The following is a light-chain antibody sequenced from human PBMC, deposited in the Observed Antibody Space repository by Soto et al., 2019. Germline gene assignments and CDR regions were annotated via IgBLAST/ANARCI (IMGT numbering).Light chain of an antibody. Sequence: DIQMTQSPSSVSGSVGDRVIISCRASQDISSNLAWYQQRPGKAPKLLIYDASSLQSGVPSRFSGSGYGTDFTLSISGLQPEDFGTYYCQQANSLSITFGQGTRLEIK. CDR2: DAS. CDR3: QQANSLSIT. CDR1: QDISSN. J-gene: IGKJ5*01. V-gene: IGKV1-12*01.